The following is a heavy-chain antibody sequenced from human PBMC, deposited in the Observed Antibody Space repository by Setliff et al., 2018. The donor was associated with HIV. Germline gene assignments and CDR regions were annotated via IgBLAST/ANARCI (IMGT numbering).Heavy chain of an antibody. Sequence: ASVKVSCKASTYTFSSDVINWVRQAPGQGLEWMGRISVYNGNTIYAQKLKGRVIMTTDTSTSTAYMELRSLRSDDTAMYYCATQRDIVMVPGQGGFDIWAQGTMVTVSS. CDR3: ATQRDIVMVPGQGGFDI. J-gene: IGHJ3*02. CDR1: TYTFSSDV. CDR2: ISVYNGNT. D-gene: IGHD2-2*01. V-gene: IGHV1-18*01.